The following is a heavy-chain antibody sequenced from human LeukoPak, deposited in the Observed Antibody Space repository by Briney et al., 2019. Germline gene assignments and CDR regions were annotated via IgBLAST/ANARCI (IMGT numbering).Heavy chain of an antibody. CDR1: GYSVSSSNW. CDR2: IYYSGST. CDR3: ARLGYSYGYAEDY. Sequence: PSETLSLTCAVSGYSVSSSNWWGWIRLPPGKGLEGIGYIYYSGSTSYNPSLKSRVTMSVDTSMNQFSLKLSSVTAVDTAVYYCARLGYSYGYAEDYWGQGTLVTVSS. D-gene: IGHD5-18*01. V-gene: IGHV4-28*01. J-gene: IGHJ4*02.